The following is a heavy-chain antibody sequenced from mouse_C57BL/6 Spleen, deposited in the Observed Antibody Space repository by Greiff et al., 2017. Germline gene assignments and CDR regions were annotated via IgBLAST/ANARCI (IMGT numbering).Heavy chain of an antibody. Sequence: QVQLQQPGAELVKPGASVTLSCKASGYTFTSYWMHWVKQRPGRGLEWIGRIAPNSGGTKYNEKFKSKATLTVDKPSSTAYMQLSSLTSEDSAVYYCARDGYLLYYAMDYWGQGTSVTVSS. CDR3: ARDGYLLYYAMDY. D-gene: IGHD2-3*01. CDR2: IAPNSGGT. CDR1: GYTFTSYW. J-gene: IGHJ4*01. V-gene: IGHV1-72*01.